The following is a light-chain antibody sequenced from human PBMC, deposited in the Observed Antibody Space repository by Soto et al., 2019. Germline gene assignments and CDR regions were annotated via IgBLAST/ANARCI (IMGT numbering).Light chain of an antibody. CDR1: SXNIGAGYD. CDR3: ASWDERLNGYMI. J-gene: IGLJ2*01. V-gene: IGLV1-40*01. Sequence: SALTQPPSVSGAPGQRFTISCTGSSXNIGAGYDVHWYQQLPGTAPKLLIYTNTERPSGVPDRFSGSRSGTSASLAITGLQADDEAYYYCASWDERLNGYMIFGGGTKVTVL. CDR2: TNT.